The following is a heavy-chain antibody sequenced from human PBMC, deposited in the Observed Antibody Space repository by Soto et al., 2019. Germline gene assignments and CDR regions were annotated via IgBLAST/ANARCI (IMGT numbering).Heavy chain of an antibody. CDR1: GFTFSSYW. V-gene: IGHV3-7*01. CDR3: ARERSIMITFGGVIARSFDY. J-gene: IGHJ4*02. D-gene: IGHD3-16*02. CDR2: IKQDGSEK. Sequence: EVRLVESGGGLVQPGGSLRLSCAASGFTFSSYWMSWVRQAPGKGLEWVANIKQDGSEKYYVDSVKGRFTISRDNAKNSLYLQLNSLRAEDTAVYYCARERSIMITFGGVIARSFDYWGQGTLVTVSS.